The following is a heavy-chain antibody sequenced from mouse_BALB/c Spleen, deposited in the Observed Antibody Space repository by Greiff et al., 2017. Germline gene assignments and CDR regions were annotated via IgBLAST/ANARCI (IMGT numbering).Heavy chain of an antibody. Sequence: QVQLQQSGAELVRPGASVKMSCKASGYTFTSYSMHWVKQRPGQGLEWIGYINTSSGYTNYNQKFKDKATLTADKSSSTAYMQLSSLTSEDSAVYYCGGRGRYGRAYWGQGTLVTVSA. CDR1: GYTFTSYS. V-gene: IGHV1-4*01. CDR3: GGRGRYGRAY. J-gene: IGHJ3*01. CDR2: INTSSGYT. D-gene: IGHD2-14*01.